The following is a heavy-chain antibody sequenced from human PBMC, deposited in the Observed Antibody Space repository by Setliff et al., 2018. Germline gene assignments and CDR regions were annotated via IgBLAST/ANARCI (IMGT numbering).Heavy chain of an antibody. V-gene: IGHV3-48*01. CDR3: AKDRVNDGYWDFDS. Sequence: GGSLRLSCAASGFSFNKHAMHWVRQAPGKGLEWLAKISSGSSTIYYADSVKGRFTISRDNAQNSLYLQMNNLRAEDTATYYCAKDRVNDGYWDFDSWGQGIVVTVSS. J-gene: IGHJ4*02. CDR2: ISSGSSTI. D-gene: IGHD1-1*01. CDR1: GFSFNKHA.